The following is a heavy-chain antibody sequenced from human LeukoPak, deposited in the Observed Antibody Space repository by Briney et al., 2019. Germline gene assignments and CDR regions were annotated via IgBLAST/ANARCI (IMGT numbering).Heavy chain of an antibody. CDR2: IYTSGST. CDR3: ASTPYDFWSGYGGLDY. J-gene: IGHJ4*02. Sequence: SQTLSLTRTVSGGSISSGSYYWRWIRQPAGKGLEWIGRIYTSGSTNYNPSLKSRVTISVDTSKNQFSLQLSSVTAADTAVYYCASTPYDFWSGYGGLDYWGQGTLVTVSS. D-gene: IGHD3-3*01. CDR1: GGSISSGSYY. V-gene: IGHV4-61*02.